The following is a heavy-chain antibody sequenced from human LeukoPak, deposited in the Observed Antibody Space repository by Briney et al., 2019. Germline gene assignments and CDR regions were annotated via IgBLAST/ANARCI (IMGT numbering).Heavy chain of an antibody. D-gene: IGHD2/OR15-2a*01. CDR3: ARGRGGIVPLDI. V-gene: IGHV3-21*01. Sequence: PGGSLRLSCAASGLSVSSKYMNWVRQAPGKGLEWVSSISSSSSYIYYADSVKGRFTIPRDNAKNSLYLQMNSLRAEDTAVYYCARGRGGIVPLDIWGQGTMVTVSS. J-gene: IGHJ3*02. CDR1: GLSVSSKY. CDR2: ISSSSSYI.